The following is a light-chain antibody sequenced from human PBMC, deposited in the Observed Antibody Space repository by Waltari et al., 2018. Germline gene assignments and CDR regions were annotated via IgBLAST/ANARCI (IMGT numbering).Light chain of an antibody. Sequence: IVMTQSPLSLPVTPGEPASISCRSSQSLLHSNGYNYLDCYLQKSGQSPQLLIYLGSNRDYGGPDRYSGSGSGTDFTLKISREEAEGVGVYYSMQALQTPLAFGGGTKVEI. CDR3: MQALQTPLA. V-gene: IGKV2-28*01. J-gene: IGKJ4*01. CDR2: LGS. CDR1: QSLLHSNGYNY.